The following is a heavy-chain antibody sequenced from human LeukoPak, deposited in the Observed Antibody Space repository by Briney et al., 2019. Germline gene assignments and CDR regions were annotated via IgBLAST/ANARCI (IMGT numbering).Heavy chain of an antibody. CDR2: IKQDGSEK. J-gene: IGHJ4*02. Sequence: GGSLRLSCAASGFTFSSYWMSWVRQAPGKGLEWVANIKQDGSEKYYADSVKGRFTISRDNAKNSLYLQMNSLRAEDTAVYYCARDLGMVRGIIGYWGQGTLVTVSS. CDR3: ARDLGMVRGIIGY. D-gene: IGHD3-10*01. CDR1: GFTFSSYW. V-gene: IGHV3-7*01.